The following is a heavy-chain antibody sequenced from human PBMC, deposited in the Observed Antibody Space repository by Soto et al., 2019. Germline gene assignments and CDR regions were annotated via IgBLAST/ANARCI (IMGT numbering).Heavy chain of an antibody. D-gene: IGHD3-3*01. Sequence: GGSLILSCAASGFTFISDAMSWVRQAPGKGLEWVSAISGSGGSTYYADSVKGRFTISRDNSKNTLYLQMNSLRAEDTAVYYCAKTRVGIFGPPVYYLGYWGQGTLVTVSS. V-gene: IGHV3-23*01. J-gene: IGHJ4*02. CDR1: GFTFISDA. CDR2: ISGSGGST. CDR3: AKTRVGIFGPPVYYLGY.